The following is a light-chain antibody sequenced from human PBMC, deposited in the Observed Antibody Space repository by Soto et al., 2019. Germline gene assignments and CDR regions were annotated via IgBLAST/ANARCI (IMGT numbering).Light chain of an antibody. Sequence: DIQMTQSPSSLSASVGDRVTITCRASQTVGTFLNWYQQRPGRAPNLLIYAASNLPTGVPSRFSASGSGTDFTLTINSLQPEDFGTYYCQQSYSIRSWTFGQGTKVDIX. CDR1: QTVGTF. J-gene: IGKJ1*01. CDR2: AAS. V-gene: IGKV1-39*01. CDR3: QQSYSIRSWT.